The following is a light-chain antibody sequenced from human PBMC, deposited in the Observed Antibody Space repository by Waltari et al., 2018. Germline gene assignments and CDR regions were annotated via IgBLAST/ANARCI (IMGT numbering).Light chain of an antibody. CDR1: SSDVGGYNY. Sequence: QSALTQPRSVSGSPGQSVTISCTGTSSDVGGYNYVSWYQQHPGKAPKPMIYDVSKRPSGVPDRFSGSKSGNTASLTISGLQAEYEADYYCCSYAGSYTVVFGGGTKLTVL. CDR2: DVS. CDR3: CSYAGSYTVV. J-gene: IGLJ2*01. V-gene: IGLV2-11*01.